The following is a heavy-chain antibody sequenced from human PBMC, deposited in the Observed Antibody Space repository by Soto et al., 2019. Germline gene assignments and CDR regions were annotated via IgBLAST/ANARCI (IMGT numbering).Heavy chain of an antibody. Sequence: AGGSLRLSCAASGFTFSTYGMHWVRQIPGNGLQWVAIIWYDGSIKYYADSVKGRFTISRDNSKNTLYLQMNSLRDKDTAVYYCARIDCTGNNCNPYYHYGMDVWGQGTTVTVSS. J-gene: IGHJ6*02. CDR1: GFTFSTYG. D-gene: IGHD2-8*02. V-gene: IGHV3-33*01. CDR2: IWYDGSIK. CDR3: ARIDCTGNNCNPYYHYGMDV.